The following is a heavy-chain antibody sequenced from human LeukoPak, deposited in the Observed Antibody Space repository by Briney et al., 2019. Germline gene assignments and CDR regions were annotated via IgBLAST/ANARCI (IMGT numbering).Heavy chain of an antibody. CDR3: AKDEVPAASPLDY. V-gene: IGHV3-30*02. J-gene: IGHJ4*02. CDR1: GFTFSSYG. CDR2: IRYDGSNK. D-gene: IGHD2-2*01. Sequence: PGGSLRLSCAASGFTFSSYGMHWVRQAPGKGLEWVAFIRYDGSNKYYADSVKGRFTISRDNSKNTLYLQMNSLRAEDTAVYYCAKDEVPAASPLDYWGQGTLVTVSS.